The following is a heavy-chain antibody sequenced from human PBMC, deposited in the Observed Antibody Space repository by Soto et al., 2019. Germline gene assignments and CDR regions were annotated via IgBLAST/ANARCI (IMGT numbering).Heavy chain of an antibody. J-gene: IGHJ4*02. CDR1: GFTFSSYS. Sequence: GGSLRLSCAASGFTFSSYSMSWVRQAPGKGLEWVSAISGSGGSTYYADSVKGRFTISRDNSKNTLYLQMNSLRAEDTAVYYCAKASYYYDSSGYQRFPDYFDYWGQGTLVTVSS. CDR2: ISGSGGST. D-gene: IGHD3-22*01. CDR3: AKASYYYDSSGYQRFPDYFDY. V-gene: IGHV3-23*01.